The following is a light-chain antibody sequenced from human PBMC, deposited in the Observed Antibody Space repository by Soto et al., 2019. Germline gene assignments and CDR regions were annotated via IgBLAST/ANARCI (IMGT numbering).Light chain of an antibody. Sequence: EIQMTQSPSSLSASVGDRVTITCRASQSISSYVNWYQQKPGKAPKLLIYAASSLQSGVPSRFSGSGSGTDVTLSISSLQPEDFATCYCHQRYSTPPYTFGQRTKLEIK. CDR3: HQRYSTPPYT. V-gene: IGKV1-39*01. CDR2: AAS. J-gene: IGKJ2*01. CDR1: QSISSY.